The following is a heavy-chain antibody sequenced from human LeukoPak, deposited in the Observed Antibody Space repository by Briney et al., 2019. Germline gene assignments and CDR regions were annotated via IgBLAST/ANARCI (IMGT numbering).Heavy chain of an antibody. D-gene: IGHD3-10*01. CDR3: ARVWGYYYGSGGYYNLNRLFDP. CDR2: ISAYNGNT. V-gene: IGHV1-18*04. J-gene: IGHJ5*02. CDR1: GYTFTSYG. Sequence: ASVKVSCKASGYTFTSYGISWVRQAPGQGLEWMGWISAYNGNTNYAQKLQGRVTMTTDTSTSTAYMELRSLRSDDTAVYYCARVWGYYYGSGGYYNLNRLFDPWGQGTLVTVSS.